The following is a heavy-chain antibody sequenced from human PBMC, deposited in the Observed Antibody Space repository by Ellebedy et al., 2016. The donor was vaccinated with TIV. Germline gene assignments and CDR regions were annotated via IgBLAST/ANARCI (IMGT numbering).Heavy chain of an antibody. CDR3: ARESSGDFFY. Sequence: MPGGSLRLSCNVSGGSINSYYWSWIRQPAGKSLEWIGHIYSSGSTMYNPSLRSRVTMSVDTSKNQFSLKLRSVTAADTAIYDCARESSGDFFYWGQGILVTVSS. CDR2: IYSSGST. CDR1: GGSINSYY. J-gene: IGHJ4*02. D-gene: IGHD6-19*01. V-gene: IGHV4-4*07.